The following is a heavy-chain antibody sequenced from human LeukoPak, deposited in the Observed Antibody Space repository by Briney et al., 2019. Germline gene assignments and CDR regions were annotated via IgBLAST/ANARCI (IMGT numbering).Heavy chain of an antibody. CDR3: TTYGYT. V-gene: IGHV3-15*01. J-gene: IGHJ5*02. CDR1: GFTFNDAW. Sequence: GGSLRLSSAASGFTFNDAWMSWIRQAPGKGLEWVGHIQSKTDGGTTDYAAPVKGRFTISRDDSKNTLYLQMNSLKIEDTAVYYCTTYGYTWGQGTLVTVSS. CDR2: IQSKTDGGTT. D-gene: IGHD5-18*01.